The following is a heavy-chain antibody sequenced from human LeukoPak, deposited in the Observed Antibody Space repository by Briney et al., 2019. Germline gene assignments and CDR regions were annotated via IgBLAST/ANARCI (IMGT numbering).Heavy chain of an antibody. Sequence: GSSVTVSFKASGGTFSSYAISWVRQAPGQGLEWMGTIIPIVGIANYAQKFQGRVTITADKSTSTAYMELSSLRSEDTAVYYCARDGEMATIYFDYWGQGTLVTVSS. CDR3: ARDGEMATIYFDY. J-gene: IGHJ4*02. CDR1: GGTFSSYA. V-gene: IGHV1-69*04. CDR2: IIPIVGIA. D-gene: IGHD5-24*01.